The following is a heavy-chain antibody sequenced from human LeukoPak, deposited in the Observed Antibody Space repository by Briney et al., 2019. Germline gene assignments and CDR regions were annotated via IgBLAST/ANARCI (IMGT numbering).Heavy chain of an antibody. CDR3: AKSSDFVLGSPDY. CDR2: MSFDGSYK. D-gene: IGHD2-15*01. J-gene: IGHJ4*02. CDR1: GFAFSSYA. V-gene: IGHV3-30*18. Sequence: PGRSLRLSCAASGFAFSSYAMHWVRQAPGKGLEWVAVMSFDGSYKYYADSVKGRFTISRDNSKNTLYLQMNSLRAEDTAVYYCAKSSDFVLGSPDYWGQGTLVTVSS.